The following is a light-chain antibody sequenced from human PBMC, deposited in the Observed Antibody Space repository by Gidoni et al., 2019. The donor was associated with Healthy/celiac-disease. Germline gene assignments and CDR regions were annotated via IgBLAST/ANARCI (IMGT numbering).Light chain of an antibody. CDR2: GAS. J-gene: IGKJ1*01. CDR1: QSVSSSY. Sequence: VLTQSPGTLSLSPGERATLSCRASQSVSSSYLAWYQQKPGQAPRLLIYGASSRATGIPDRFSGSGSGTDFTLTISRLEPEDFAVYYCQQYGSSPETFGQGTKVEIK. CDR3: QQYGSSPET. V-gene: IGKV3-20*01.